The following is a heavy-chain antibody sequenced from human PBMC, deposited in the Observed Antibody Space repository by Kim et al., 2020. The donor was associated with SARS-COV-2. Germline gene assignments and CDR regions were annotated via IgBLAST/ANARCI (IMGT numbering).Heavy chain of an antibody. D-gene: IGHD5-12*01. V-gene: IGHV3-9*01. CDR1: GFTFDDYA. Sequence: GGSLRLSCAASGFTFDDYAMHWVRQAPGKGLEWVSGINWNSGSIGYAESVKGRFTISRDNAKNSLSLQMNSLRPEDTALYYCAKSKWLQLVGSGKGLEVWGQGTTVTVSS. CDR2: INWNSGSI. CDR3: AKSKWLQLVGSGKGLEV. J-gene: IGHJ6*02.